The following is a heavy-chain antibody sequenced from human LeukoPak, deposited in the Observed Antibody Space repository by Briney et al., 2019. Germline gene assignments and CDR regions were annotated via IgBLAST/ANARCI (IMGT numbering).Heavy chain of an antibody. CDR2: ISSSSSYI. D-gene: IGHD6-13*01. V-gene: IGHV3-21*01. CDR3: ARDPAGIVTHAFDI. Sequence: GGSLRLSCAASGFTFSSYSMNWVRQAPGNGLEWVSSISSSSSYIYYADSVKGRFTISRDNAKNSLYLQMNSLRAEDTAVYYCARDPAGIVTHAFDIWGQGTMVTVSS. J-gene: IGHJ3*02. CDR1: GFTFSSYS.